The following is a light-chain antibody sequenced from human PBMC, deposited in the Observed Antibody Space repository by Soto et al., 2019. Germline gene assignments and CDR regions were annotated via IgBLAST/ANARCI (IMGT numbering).Light chain of an antibody. CDR2: RNT. V-gene: IGLV1-47*01. Sequence: QSVLTQPPSVSGTPGQGVTISCSGSNSNIESNYVYWYQHLPGTAPKLIIYRNTQRHSGVPDRFSASKSGTSASLTVSGLQAEDEADYYCSSYAGSNNFVFGTGTKLTVL. CDR1: NSNIESNY. CDR3: SSYAGSNNFV. J-gene: IGLJ1*01.